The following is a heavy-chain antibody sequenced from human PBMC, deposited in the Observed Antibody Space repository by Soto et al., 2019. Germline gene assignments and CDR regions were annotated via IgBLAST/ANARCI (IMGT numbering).Heavy chain of an antibody. CDR3: ARDDLFVDNGLDH. CDR1: GFSFSAHG. V-gene: IGHV3-33*01. CDR2: INDGSEE. D-gene: IGHD1-1*01. Sequence: QVPLVESGGGVVRPGTPLRLSCAATGFSFSAHGMHWVRQAPGKGLEWLAVINDGSEEGYADSVRGRFTISRDNARNILYLQMDNLRAEDSALYYCARDDLFVDNGLDHWGQGTLVTVSS. J-gene: IGHJ4*02.